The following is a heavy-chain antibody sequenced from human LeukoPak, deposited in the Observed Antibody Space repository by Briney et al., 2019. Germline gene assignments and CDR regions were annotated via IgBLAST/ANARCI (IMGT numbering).Heavy chain of an antibody. CDR1: GYTFTSYY. J-gene: IGHJ6*02. CDR2: INPNSGGT. Sequence: ASVKASCKASGYTFTSYYMHWVRQAPGQGLEWMGWINPNSGGTNYAQEFQGRVTMTRDTSISTAYMELSRLRSDDTAVYYCARDSPYYYDSSGYYYYYGMDVWGQGTTVTVSS. D-gene: IGHD3-22*01. CDR3: ARDSPYYYDSSGYYYYYGMDV. V-gene: IGHV1-2*02.